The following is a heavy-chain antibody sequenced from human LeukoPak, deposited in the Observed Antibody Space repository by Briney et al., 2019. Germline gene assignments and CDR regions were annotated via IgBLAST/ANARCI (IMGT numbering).Heavy chain of an antibody. CDR2: ISGSGTTI. CDR1: GFTFNNYA. V-gene: IGHV3-23*01. Sequence: GGSLRLSCAASGFTFNNYAMRWVRQAPGKGLEWVSGISGSGTTINYADSVKGRFTISRDNSKNTVYLQMNSLRAEDTAVYFCAKRLGSGPSIYGMDVWGQGTTVTVSS. D-gene: IGHD3-3*01. J-gene: IGHJ6*02. CDR3: AKRLGSGPSIYGMDV.